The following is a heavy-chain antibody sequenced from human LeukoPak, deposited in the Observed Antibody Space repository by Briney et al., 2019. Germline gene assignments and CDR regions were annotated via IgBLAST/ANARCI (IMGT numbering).Heavy chain of an antibody. CDR3: ARESYYYMDV. V-gene: IGHV1-18*01. J-gene: IGHJ6*03. Sequence: GASVKVSCKASGYTFNNYDINWVRQAPGQGLEWMGWISAYNGNTNYAQKLQGRVTMTTDTSTSTAYMELRSLRSDDTAVYYCARESYYYMDVWGKGTTVTVSS. CDR2: ISAYNGNT. CDR1: GYTFNNYD.